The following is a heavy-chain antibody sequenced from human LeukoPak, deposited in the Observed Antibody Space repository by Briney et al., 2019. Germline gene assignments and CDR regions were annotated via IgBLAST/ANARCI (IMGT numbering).Heavy chain of an antibody. CDR2: IIPILGIA. Sequence: RIIPILGIANSAQKFQGRVPITADKSTNTAYMELSSLRSEDTAVYYCARGGIAVAGSFFDYWGQGTLVTVSS. D-gene: IGHD6-19*01. V-gene: IGHV1-69*04. J-gene: IGHJ4*02. CDR3: ARGGIAVAGSFFDY.